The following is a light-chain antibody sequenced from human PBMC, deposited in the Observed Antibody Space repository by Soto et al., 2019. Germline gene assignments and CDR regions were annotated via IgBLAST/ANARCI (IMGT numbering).Light chain of an antibody. CDR1: QGISNY. J-gene: IGKJ5*01. CDR2: DAS. Sequence: DIPMTQSPSSLSASVGDRVTISCQASQGISNYLNWYQQKPGEAPRLLIYDASNLETGVPSRFSGSGSGTDFSFTISSLQPEDIATYCCQQYDNLLRITFGQGTRLEIK. CDR3: QQYDNLLRIT. V-gene: IGKV1-33*01.